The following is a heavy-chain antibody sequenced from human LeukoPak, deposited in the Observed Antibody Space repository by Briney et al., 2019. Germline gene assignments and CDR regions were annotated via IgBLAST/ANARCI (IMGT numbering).Heavy chain of an antibody. Sequence: GGSLRLSCAASGFTFGSPWMHWVRQATGKGLEWVSAIGVAANTFYSGSVKGRFTISRENAKNSLYLLMTSLRAEDTAVYYCARQNTPHGNFDYWGQGILVTVSS. CDR3: ARQNTPHGNFDY. J-gene: IGHJ4*02. V-gene: IGHV3-13*01. CDR2: IGVAANT. CDR1: GFTFGSPW. D-gene: IGHD1-26*01.